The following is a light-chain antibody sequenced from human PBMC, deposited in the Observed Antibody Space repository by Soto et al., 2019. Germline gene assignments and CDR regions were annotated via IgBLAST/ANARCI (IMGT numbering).Light chain of an antibody. J-gene: IGLJ1*01. Sequence: QSVLTQPPSVSEAPRQRVTISCSGSSSNIGNNAVNWYQQLPGQAPKIVIYYDDLLTSGVSDRFSGSKSGISASLAISDLQSDDEADYYRATWDDSLNAYVFGTGTKAPS. CDR2: YDD. CDR1: SSNIGNNA. CDR3: ATWDDSLNAYV. V-gene: IGLV1-36*01.